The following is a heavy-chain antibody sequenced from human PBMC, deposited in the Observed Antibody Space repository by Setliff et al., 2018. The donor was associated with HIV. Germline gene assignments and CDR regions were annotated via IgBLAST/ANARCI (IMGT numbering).Heavy chain of an antibody. CDR1: GGSISSGDYY. CDR2: IYYSGST. Sequence: KPSETLSLTCTVSGGSISSGDYYWSWIRQPPGKGLEWIGYIYYSGSTYYNPSLKSRVTISVDTSKNQFPLKLSSVTAADTAVYYCARAPPYKWEPSQDYWGQGTLVTVSS. CDR3: ARAPPYKWEPSQDY. D-gene: IGHD1-26*01. J-gene: IGHJ4*02. V-gene: IGHV4-30-4*08.